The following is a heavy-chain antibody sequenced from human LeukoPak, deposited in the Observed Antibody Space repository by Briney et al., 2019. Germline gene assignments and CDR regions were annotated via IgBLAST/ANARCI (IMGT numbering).Heavy chain of an antibody. CDR1: GYSISSGYY. J-gene: IGHJ6*03. D-gene: IGHD3-10*01. CDR2: INHSGST. Sequence: SETLSLTCTVSGYSISSGYYWGWIRQPPGKGLEWIGEINHSGSTNYNPSLKSRVTISVDTSKNQFSLKLSSVTAADTAVYYCARASGAGYMDVWGKGTTVTVSS. CDR3: ARASGAGYMDV. V-gene: IGHV4-38-2*02.